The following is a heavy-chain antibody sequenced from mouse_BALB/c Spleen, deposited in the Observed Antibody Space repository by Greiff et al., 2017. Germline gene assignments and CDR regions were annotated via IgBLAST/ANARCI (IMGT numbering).Heavy chain of an antibody. D-gene: IGHD1-1*01. Sequence: VQLQQSGPELVKPGASVKISCKTSGYTFTEYTMNWVKQSHGKNLEWIGLINPYNGGTSYNQKFKGKATLTVDKSSSTAYMELLSLTSEDSAVYYCARFSDITTVDYAMDYWGQGTSVTVSS. CDR2: INPYNGGT. J-gene: IGHJ4*01. CDR3: ARFSDITTVDYAMDY. CDR1: GYTFTEYT. V-gene: IGHV1-18*01.